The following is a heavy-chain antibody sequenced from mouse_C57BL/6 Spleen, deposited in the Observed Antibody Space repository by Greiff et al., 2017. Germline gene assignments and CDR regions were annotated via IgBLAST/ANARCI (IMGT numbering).Heavy chain of an antibody. CDR3: ARSWDGAY. J-gene: IGHJ2*01. Sequence: VQLQQSGPELVKPGASVKISCKASGYSFTGYYMNWVKQSPEKSLEWIGEINPSTGGTTYNQKFKAKATLTVDKSSSTAYMQLKSLTSEDSAVYYCARSWDGAYWGQGTTLTVSS. D-gene: IGHD4-1*01. CDR1: GYSFTGYY. CDR2: INPSTGGT. V-gene: IGHV1-42*01.